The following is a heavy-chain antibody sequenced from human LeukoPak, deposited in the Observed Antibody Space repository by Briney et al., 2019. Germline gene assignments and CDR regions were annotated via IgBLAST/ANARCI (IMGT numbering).Heavy chain of an antibody. V-gene: IGHV3-23*01. D-gene: IGHD3-10*01. J-gene: IGHJ4*02. CDR3: AKPTSGSYEY. CDR1: GFTFCSYA. CDR2: ISGSGGST. Sequence: GGSLRLSCAASGFTFCSYALSGGRQAPGKGVGGVSAISGSGGSTYYADSVKGRFTISRDNSKNTLYLQMNSLRAEDTAVYYCAKPTSGSYEYWGQGTLVAVSS.